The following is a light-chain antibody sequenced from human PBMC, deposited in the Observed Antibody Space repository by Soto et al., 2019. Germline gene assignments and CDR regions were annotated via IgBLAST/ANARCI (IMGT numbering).Light chain of an antibody. Sequence: EFVFTQSPGTLSLSPGERATLSCRASHTVRNNYLAWYQQKSGQAPRLLIYDASSRATGIPDRFSGGGSGTDFTLTISRLEPEDFAVYYCQQFSSYPLTFGGGAKVDIK. CDR3: QQFSSYPLT. V-gene: IGKV3-20*01. J-gene: IGKJ4*01. CDR1: HTVRNNY. CDR2: DAS.